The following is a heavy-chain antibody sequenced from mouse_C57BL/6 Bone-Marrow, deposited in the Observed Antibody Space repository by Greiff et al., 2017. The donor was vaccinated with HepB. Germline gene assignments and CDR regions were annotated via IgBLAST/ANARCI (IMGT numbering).Heavy chain of an antibody. CDR2: INPSNGGT. D-gene: IGHD1-1*01. V-gene: IGHV1-53*01. Sequence: VQLKQPGTELVKPGASVKLSCKASGYTFTSYWMHWVKQRPGQGLEWIGNINPSNGGTNYNEKFKSKATLTVDKSSSTAYMQLSSLTSEDSAVYYCARGPYGSSYDWFAYWGQGTLVTVSA. CDR3: ARGPYGSSYDWFAY. CDR1: GYTFTSYW. J-gene: IGHJ3*01.